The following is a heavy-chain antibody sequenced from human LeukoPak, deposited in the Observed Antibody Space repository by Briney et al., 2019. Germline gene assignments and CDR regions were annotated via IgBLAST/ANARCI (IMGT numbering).Heavy chain of an antibody. CDR2: IYYSGST. J-gene: IGHJ4*02. V-gene: IGHV4-59*08. Sequence: SETLSLTCTVSGGSISSYYWSWIRQPPGKGLEWIGYIYYSGSTNYNPSLKSRVTISVDTSKNQFSLKLSSVTAADTAAYYCARQNYDYVWGSYQIDYWGQGTLVTVSS. CDR3: ARQNYDYVWGSYQIDY. CDR1: GGSISSYY. D-gene: IGHD3-16*02.